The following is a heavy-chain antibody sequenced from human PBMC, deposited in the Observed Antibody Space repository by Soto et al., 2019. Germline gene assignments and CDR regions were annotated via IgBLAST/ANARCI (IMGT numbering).Heavy chain of an antibody. D-gene: IGHD3-22*01. CDR2: ISGSGGST. J-gene: IGHJ4*02. CDR1: GFTFSQYA. CDR3: AKDVYYYDSSGQFDY. V-gene: IGHV3-23*01. Sequence: EVQLLESGGGSVQPGGSLRLSCAASGFTFSQYAMSWVRQAPGKGLEWVSAISGSGGSTYYADSVKGRFTISRDNSKNTLYLQMNSLRAEDTAVYYCAKDVYYYDSSGQFDYWGQGTLVTVSS.